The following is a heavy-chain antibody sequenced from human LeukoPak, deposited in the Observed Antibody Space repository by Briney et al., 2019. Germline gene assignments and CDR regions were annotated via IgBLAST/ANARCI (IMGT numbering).Heavy chain of an antibody. D-gene: IGHD6-19*01. Sequence: PSETLSLTCTVSGGSISSYYWNWIRQPPGKGLEWIGYIYYSGSTNYNPSLKSRVTISVDTSKNQFSLKLGSVTAADTAVYYCARDSSGWYGGSDYWGQGTLVTVSS. J-gene: IGHJ4*02. V-gene: IGHV4-59*01. CDR1: GGSISSYY. CDR3: ARDSSGWYGGSDY. CDR2: IYYSGST.